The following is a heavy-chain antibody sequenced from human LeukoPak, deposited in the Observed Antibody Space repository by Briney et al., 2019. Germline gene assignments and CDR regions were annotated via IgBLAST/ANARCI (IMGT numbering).Heavy chain of an antibody. CDR1: GYTFTSYD. Sequence: GASVKVSCKASGYTFTSYDINWVRQATGQGLEWMGWMNPNSGNTGYAQKFQGRVTMTRNTSISTAYMELSSLRPEDTAVYYCATTVTTPAGPWHHYYHYYMDVWGKGTTVTVSS. V-gene: IGHV1-8*01. D-gene: IGHD4-11*01. J-gene: IGHJ6*03. CDR3: ATTVTTPAGPWHHYYHYYMDV. CDR2: MNPNSGNT.